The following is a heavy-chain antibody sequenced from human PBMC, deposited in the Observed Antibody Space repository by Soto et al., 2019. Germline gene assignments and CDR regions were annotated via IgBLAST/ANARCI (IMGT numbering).Heavy chain of an antibody. CDR2: IYYSGST. J-gene: IGHJ4*02. CDR3: ASLGPSYYFDY. CDR1: GGSIRSYY. V-gene: IGHV4-59*08. Sequence: ETLSLTGTISGGSIRSYYWGWIRQPPGKGLEWIGYIYYSGSTNYNPSLKSRVTISVDTSKNQFSLKLSSVTVADTAVYYCASLGPSYYFDYWGQGTLVTVSS. D-gene: IGHD3-10*01.